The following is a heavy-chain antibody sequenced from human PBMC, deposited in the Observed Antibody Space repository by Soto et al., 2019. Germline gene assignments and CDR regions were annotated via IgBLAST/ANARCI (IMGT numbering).Heavy chain of an antibody. J-gene: IGHJ4*02. CDR3: AKVLASFWSGYHLDY. CDR2: ISDSGGST. Sequence: GGSLRLSCEVSGITFSNYAMSWVRQAPGKGLEWVSAISDSGGSTYYADSVKGRFTISRDNSKNTLYLQMNSLRAEDTAVYYCAKVLASFWSGYHLDYWGQGTLVTVSS. CDR1: GITFSNYA. D-gene: IGHD3-3*01. V-gene: IGHV3-23*01.